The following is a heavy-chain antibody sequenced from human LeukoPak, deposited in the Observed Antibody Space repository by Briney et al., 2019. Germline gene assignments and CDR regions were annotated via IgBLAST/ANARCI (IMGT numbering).Heavy chain of an antibody. D-gene: IGHD5-12*01. V-gene: IGHV1-69*06. J-gene: IGHJ4*02. CDR1: GGTFSSYA. CDR2: IIPIFGTA. Sequence: ASVKVSCKASGGTFSSYAISWVRQAPGQGLEWMGGIIPIFGTASYAQKLQGRVTITADKSTSTAYMELSSLRSEDTAVYYCARASSDIVATTYDYWGQGTLVTVSS. CDR3: ARASSDIVATTYDY.